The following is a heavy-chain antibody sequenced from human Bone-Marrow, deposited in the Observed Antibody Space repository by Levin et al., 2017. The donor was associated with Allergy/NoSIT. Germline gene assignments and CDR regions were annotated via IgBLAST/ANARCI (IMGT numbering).Heavy chain of an antibody. CDR1: GSTFSSNW. J-gene: IGHJ4*02. D-gene: IGHD6-13*01. CDR2: IYPDDSDP. CDR3: AGHTGLSSWFYFDS. Sequence: GGSLRLSCQGSGSTFSSNWIAWVRQRPGKGLEWMGIIYPDDSDPRYSPSFQGQVTMSADKSISTAYLQWSNLKTSDTAIYFCAGHTGLSSWFYFDSWGQGTLVTVTS. V-gene: IGHV5-51*01.